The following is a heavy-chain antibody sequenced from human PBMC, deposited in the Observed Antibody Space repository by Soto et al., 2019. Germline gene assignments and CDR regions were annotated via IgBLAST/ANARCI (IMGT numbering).Heavy chain of an antibody. CDR3: AGSKNRGEGFDY. CDR1: GVSIRSYF. V-gene: IGHV4-59*01. J-gene: IGHJ4*02. D-gene: IGHD3-10*01. CDR2: TYYTADS. Sequence: QVHLQESGPGLVKPSETLSLRCTVSGVSIRSYFWSWIRQPPGKGLEWIGYTYYTADSKYSPSLESRATISADPSKKQFSLSRSRVSAADTALYFCAGSKNRGEGFDYWGQGALVTVSS.